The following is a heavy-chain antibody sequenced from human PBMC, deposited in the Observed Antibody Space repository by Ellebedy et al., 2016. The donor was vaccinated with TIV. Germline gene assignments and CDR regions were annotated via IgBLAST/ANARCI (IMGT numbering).Heavy chain of an antibody. CDR2: IKQDGSEK. J-gene: IGHJ6*03. Sequence: GESLKISXAASGFTFSSYWMSWVRQAPGKGLEWVANIKQDGSEKYYVDSVKGRFTISRDNAKNSLYLQMNSLRAEDTAVYYCARDDYSNYFGYYYYYMDVWGKGTTVTVSS. D-gene: IGHD4-11*01. V-gene: IGHV3-7*01. CDR1: GFTFSSYW. CDR3: ARDDYSNYFGYYYYYMDV.